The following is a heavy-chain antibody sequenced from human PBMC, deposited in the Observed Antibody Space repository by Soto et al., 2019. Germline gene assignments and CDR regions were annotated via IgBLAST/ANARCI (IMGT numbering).Heavy chain of an antibody. D-gene: IGHD4-17*01. V-gene: IGHV5-51*01. CDR3: ARQGGDYGSGYYYYYRDV. Sequence: GESLKISCKGSGYSFTSYWIGWVRQMPGKGLEWMGIIYPGDSDTRYSPSFQGQVTISADKSSSTAYLQWSSLKASDTAMYYGARQGGDYGSGYYYYYRDVWGKGTTVTVSS. CDR1: GYSFTSYW. J-gene: IGHJ6*03. CDR2: IYPGDSDT.